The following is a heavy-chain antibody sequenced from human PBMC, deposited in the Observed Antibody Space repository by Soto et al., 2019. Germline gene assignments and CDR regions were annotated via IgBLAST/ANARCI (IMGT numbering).Heavy chain of an antibody. D-gene: IGHD3-10*01. CDR2: INHSGST. CDR3: ARTRAMYYGSGSYGF. V-gene: IGHV4-34*01. Sequence: SETLSLTCAVYGGSFSGYYWSWIRQPPGKGLEWIGEINHSGSTNYNPSLKSRVTISVDTSKNQFSLKLSSVTAADTAVYYCARTRAMYYGSGSYGFWGQGTLVT. CDR1: GGSFSGYY. J-gene: IGHJ4*02.